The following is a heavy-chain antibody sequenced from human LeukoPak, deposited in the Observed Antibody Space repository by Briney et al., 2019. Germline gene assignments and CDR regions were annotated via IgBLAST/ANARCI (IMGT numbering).Heavy chain of an antibody. V-gene: IGHV4-34*01. Sequence: PSGTLSLTCAVYSGSFSDYYWSWIRQPPGKGLEWIGEINHSGSTNYKSSLKSRVTVSLDTSKKQLSLKLSSVTAADTAVYYCASYGSGSYRASDYWGQGTLVTVSS. J-gene: IGHJ4*02. CDR2: INHSGST. CDR1: SGSFSDYY. D-gene: IGHD3-10*01. CDR3: ASYGSGSYRASDY.